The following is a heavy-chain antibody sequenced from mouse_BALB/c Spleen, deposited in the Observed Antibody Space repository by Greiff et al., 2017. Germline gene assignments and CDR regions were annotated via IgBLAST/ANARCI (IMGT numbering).Heavy chain of an antibody. CDR1: GFSLTSYG. CDR3: ARDRGNYYFDY. CDR2: IWAGGST. D-gene: IGHD2-1*01. Sequence: VQLQQSGPGLVAPSQSLSITCTVSGFSLTSYGVHWVRQPPGKGLEWLGVIWAGGSTNYNSALMSRLSISKANSKSQVFFNMNSLQTADAAMYYCARDRGNYYFDYWGQGTTVTVSS. V-gene: IGHV2-9*02. J-gene: IGHJ2*01.